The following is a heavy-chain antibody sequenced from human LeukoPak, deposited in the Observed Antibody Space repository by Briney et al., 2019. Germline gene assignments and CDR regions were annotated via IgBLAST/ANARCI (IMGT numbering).Heavy chain of an antibody. CDR3: ARKTDCSSTSCYTSYYYYYGMDV. J-gene: IGHJ6*02. D-gene: IGHD2-2*02. CDR2: ISYDGSNK. V-gene: IGHV3-30-3*01. Sequence: GGSLRLSCAASGFTFSSYAMHWVRQAPGKGLEWVAVISYDGSNKYYADSVKGRFTISRDNSKNTLYLQMNSLRAEDTAVYYCARKTDCSSTSCYTSYYYYYGMDVWGQGTTVTVSS. CDR1: GFTFSSYA.